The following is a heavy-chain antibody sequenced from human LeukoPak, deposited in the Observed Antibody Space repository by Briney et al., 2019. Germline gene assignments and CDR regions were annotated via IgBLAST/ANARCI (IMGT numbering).Heavy chain of an antibody. Sequence: GGSLRLSCAASGFTVSSNHMSWVRQAPGKGLEWVSMIYRGDLTYYADSVKGRFSISRDNSQNTLYLQMNSLKAEDTAVYYCAKRGPNGSGTYNSLYYYYKDVWGKGTTVTISS. CDR2: IYRGDLT. CDR1: GFTVSSNH. CDR3: AKRGPNGSGTYNSLYYYYKDV. V-gene: IGHV3-66*01. D-gene: IGHD3-10*01. J-gene: IGHJ6*03.